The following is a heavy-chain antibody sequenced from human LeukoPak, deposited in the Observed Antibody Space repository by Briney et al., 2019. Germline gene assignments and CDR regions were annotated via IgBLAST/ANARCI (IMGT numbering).Heavy chain of an antibody. CDR3: ARGGFGEYTFDY. Sequence: ASVKVSCKASGYTFTSYGIIWVRQAPGQGLEWMGWISGYNGNTNYAQKLQGRVTMTTDTSTTTAYMELRSLKSDDTAVYYCARGGFGEYTFDYWGQGTLVTVSS. J-gene: IGHJ4*02. V-gene: IGHV1-18*01. CDR2: ISGYNGNT. D-gene: IGHD3-10*01. CDR1: GYTFTSYG.